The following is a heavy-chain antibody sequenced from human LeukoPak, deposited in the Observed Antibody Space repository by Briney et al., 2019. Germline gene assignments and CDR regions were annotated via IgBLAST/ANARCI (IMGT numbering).Heavy chain of an antibody. V-gene: IGHV1-18*01. J-gene: IGHJ4*02. D-gene: IGHD3-22*01. Sequence: ASVKVSCKASGYTFTSYGISWVRQAPGQGLEWMGWISAYNGNTDYAQKLQGRVTMTTDTSTSTAYMELRSLRSDDTAVYYCARGGDYYDSSGYYYLDFDYWGQGTLVTVSS. CDR2: ISAYNGNT. CDR1: GYTFTSYG. CDR3: ARGGDYYDSSGYYYLDFDY.